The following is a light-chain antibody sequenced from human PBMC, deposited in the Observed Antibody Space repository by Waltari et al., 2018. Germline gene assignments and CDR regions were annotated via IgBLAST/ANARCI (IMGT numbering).Light chain of an antibody. V-gene: IGKV3-15*01. CDR1: QSVRGN. CDR2: GAS. CDR3: QQYHKWPPLT. Sequence: EIEMTQSPATLSVSPGERATLSCRASQSVRGNLAWYQQKPGQAARPLIHGASTRATGVPARFSGSGSGTEFTLTISSLQSEDFAVYYCQQYHKWPPLTFGGGTKVEIK. J-gene: IGKJ4*01.